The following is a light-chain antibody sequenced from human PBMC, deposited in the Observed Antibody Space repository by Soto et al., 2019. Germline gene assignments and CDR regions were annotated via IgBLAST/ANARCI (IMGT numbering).Light chain of an antibody. CDR3: QQYKSYT. Sequence: DIQMTQSPSTLSASVGDRVTITCRASQSINTWLAWYQQKPGKAPKLLIYKASSLETGVPSRFSGGGSGTEYTLTISSLQPDDFATYYCQQYKSYTFGGGTKVEIK. V-gene: IGKV1-5*03. J-gene: IGKJ4*01. CDR1: QSINTW. CDR2: KAS.